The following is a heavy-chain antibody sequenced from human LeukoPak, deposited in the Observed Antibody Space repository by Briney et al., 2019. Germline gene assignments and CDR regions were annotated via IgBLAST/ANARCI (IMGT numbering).Heavy chain of an antibody. V-gene: IGHV1-2*06. CDR3: AREPRAYCSGGSCYSVLPVDY. J-gene: IGHJ4*02. CDR1: GYTFTGYY. D-gene: IGHD2-15*01. Sequence: ASVKDSCKASGYTFTGYYMHWVRQAPGQGLEWMGRINPNSGGTNYAQKFQGRVTMTRDTSISTAYMELSRLRSNDTAVYYCAREPRAYCSGGSCYSVLPVDYWGQGTLVTVSS. CDR2: INPNSGGT.